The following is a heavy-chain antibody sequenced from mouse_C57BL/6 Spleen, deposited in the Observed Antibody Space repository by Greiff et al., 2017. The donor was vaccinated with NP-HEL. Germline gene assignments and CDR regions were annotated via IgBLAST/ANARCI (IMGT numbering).Heavy chain of an antibody. Sequence: QVQLQQSGAELARPGGSVKLSCKASGYTFTSYGISWVKQRTGQGLEWIVEIYPRSGNTYYNEKFKGKATLTADKSYSTAYMELRSLTSEDSAVYFCARDCGTTGEAYFAYWGQGTTLTVSS. CDR3: ARDCGTTGEAYFAY. J-gene: IGHJ2*01. CDR1: GYTFTSYG. V-gene: IGHV1-81*01. D-gene: IGHD2-1*01. CDR2: IYPRSGNT.